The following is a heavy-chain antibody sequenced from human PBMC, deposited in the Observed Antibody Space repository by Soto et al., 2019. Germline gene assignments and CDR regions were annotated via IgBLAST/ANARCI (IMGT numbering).Heavy chain of an antibody. CDR3: ATGVAVADPYYYYGMDV. CDR2: IIPIFGTA. V-gene: IGHV1-69*13. CDR1: GGTFSSYA. D-gene: IGHD6-19*01. Sequence: SVKVSCKASGGTFSSYAISWVRQAPGQGLEWMGGIIPIFGTANYAQKFQGRVTITADESTSTAYMELSSLRSEDTAVYYCATGVAVADPYYYYGMDVWGQGTTVTVSS. J-gene: IGHJ6*02.